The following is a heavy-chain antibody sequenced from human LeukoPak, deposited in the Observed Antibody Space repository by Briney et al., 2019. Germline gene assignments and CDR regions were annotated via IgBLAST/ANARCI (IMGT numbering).Heavy chain of an antibody. V-gene: IGHV3-66*01. CDR2: IYSGGST. CDR1: GFTVSGDY. D-gene: IGHD1-26*01. Sequence: LTGGSLRLSCAASGFTVSGDYMSWVRQAPGKGLEWVSVIYSGGSTYYADSVKGRFTISRDNSKNTLYLQMNSLRAEDTAVYYCARESVGSYYGTDSDPWGQGTLVTVSS. CDR3: ARESVGSYYGTDSDP. J-gene: IGHJ5*02.